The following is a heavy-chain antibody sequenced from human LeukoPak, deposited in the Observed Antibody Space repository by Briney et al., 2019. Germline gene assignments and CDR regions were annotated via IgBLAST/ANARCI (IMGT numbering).Heavy chain of an antibody. CDR1: GFSFSDYY. CDR3: ARDLTYYYDSSGYYRNWFDP. D-gene: IGHD3-22*01. Sequence: PGGSLRLSCAASGFSFSDYYMSWIRQAPGKGLEWISYISGSGGTTYYADSVKGRFAISRDNAKNSLYLQMNSLRAEDTAVYYCARDLTYYYDSSGYYRNWFDPWGQGTLVTVSS. V-gene: IGHV3-11*01. CDR2: ISGSGGTT. J-gene: IGHJ5*02.